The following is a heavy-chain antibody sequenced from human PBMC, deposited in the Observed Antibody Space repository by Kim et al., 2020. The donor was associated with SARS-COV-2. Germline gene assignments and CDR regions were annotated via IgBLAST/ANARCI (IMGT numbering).Heavy chain of an antibody. J-gene: IGHJ4*02. CDR1: GFSFSDHY. Sequence: GGSLRLSCAASGFSFSDHYMDWVRQAPGKGLEWVGRTRNKANSYTTEYAASVKGRFTISRDDSRNSLYLQMNSLKTEDTAVYYCVSPTHIVGGSTEQYWGQGTLVTVSP. V-gene: IGHV3-72*01. CDR3: VSPTHIVGGSTEQY. CDR2: TRNKANSYTT. D-gene: IGHD1-26*01.